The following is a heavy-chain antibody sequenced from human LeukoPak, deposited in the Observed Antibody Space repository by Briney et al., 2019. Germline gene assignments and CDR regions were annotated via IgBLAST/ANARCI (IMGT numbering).Heavy chain of an antibody. V-gene: IGHV3-30*03. CDR1: GFTFSSYG. CDR2: ISYDGSNK. J-gene: IGHJ3*02. Sequence: GGSLRLSCAASGFTFSSYGMHWVRQAPGKGLEWVAVISYDGSNKYYADSVEGRFTISRDNSKNTLYLQMNSLRDEDTAVYYCARGHLVVTSIGAAFDIWGHGTLVTVSS. D-gene: IGHD2-21*02. CDR3: ARGHLVVTSIGAAFDI.